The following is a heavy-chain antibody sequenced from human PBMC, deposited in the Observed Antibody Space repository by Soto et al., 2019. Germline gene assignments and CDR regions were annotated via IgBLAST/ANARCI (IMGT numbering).Heavy chain of an antibody. CDR1: GGSFSGYY. CDR3: ARGPRYYDILTGHSPSYYYYGMDV. Sequence: SETLSLTCAVYGGSFSGYYWSWIRQPPGKGLEWIGEINHSGSTNYNPSLKSRVTISVDTSKNQFSLKLSSVTAADTAVYYCARGPRYYDILTGHSPSYYYYGMDVWGQGTTVTVSS. CDR2: INHSGST. V-gene: IGHV4-34*01. D-gene: IGHD3-9*01. J-gene: IGHJ6*02.